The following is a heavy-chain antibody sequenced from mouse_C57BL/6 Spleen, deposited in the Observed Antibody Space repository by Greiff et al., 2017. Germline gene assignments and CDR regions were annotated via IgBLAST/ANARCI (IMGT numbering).Heavy chain of an antibody. CDR3: ASLPISVGD. J-gene: IGHJ2*01. D-gene: IGHD5-5*01. V-gene: IGHV1-7*01. CDR1: GYTFTSYW. Sequence: VQLKQSGAELAKPGASVKLSCKASGYTFTSYWMHWVKQRPGQGLEWIGYINPSSGYTSYNQKFMDKATLTAYKSSSTAYMELRSLTYEDSAVYYCASLPISVGDWGKGTTLTVSS. CDR2: INPSSGYT.